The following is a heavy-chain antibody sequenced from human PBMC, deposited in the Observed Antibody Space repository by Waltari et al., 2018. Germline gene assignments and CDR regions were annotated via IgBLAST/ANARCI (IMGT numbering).Heavy chain of an antibody. CDR3: ARRSVGIDY. J-gene: IGHJ4*02. V-gene: IGHV4-38-2*01. CDR1: GYSISSSYY. Sequence: QVQLQESGPGLVKPSETLSLTCAVSGYSISSSYYWGWIRQPPGKGLEWIGSIYHSGSTYYNPSLKSRVTISVDTSKNQFSLKLSSVTAADTAVYYCARRSVGIDYWGQGTLVTVSS. D-gene: IGHD3-10*01. CDR2: IYHSGST.